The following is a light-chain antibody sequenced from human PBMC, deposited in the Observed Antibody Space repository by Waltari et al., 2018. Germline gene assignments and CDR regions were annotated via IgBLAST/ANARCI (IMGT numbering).Light chain of an antibody. V-gene: IGKV1-5*03. CDR3: QQYNTYRYT. CDR1: QTINKW. CDR2: LAS. J-gene: IGKJ2*01. Sequence: DIQLTQSPSTLSASVGDRVTITCRASQTINKWLAWYQQKPGKAPKLLIYLASTLESGVPSRFSGTGSGAEYTLTISSLQPDDFATYYCQQYNTYRYTFGQGTKLEIK.